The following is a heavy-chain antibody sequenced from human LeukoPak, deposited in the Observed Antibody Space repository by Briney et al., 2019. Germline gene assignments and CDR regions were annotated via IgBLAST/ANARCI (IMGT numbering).Heavy chain of an antibody. CDR2: ISAYNGNT. J-gene: IGHJ4*02. CDR3: VTRWLPDY. CDR1: GYSFTGFY. Sequence: ASVKVSCKASGYSFTGFYIHWVRQAPGQGLEWMGWISAYNGNTNYAEKLQGRVTMTTDTSTSTAYMELRSLRSDDTAVYYCVTRWLPDYWGQGTLVTVSS. D-gene: IGHD5-12*01. V-gene: IGHV1-18*04.